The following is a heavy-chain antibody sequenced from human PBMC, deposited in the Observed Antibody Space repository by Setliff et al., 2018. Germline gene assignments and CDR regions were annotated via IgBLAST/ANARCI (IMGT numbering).Heavy chain of an antibody. Sequence: GASVKVSCKTSGFAFSAYYMNWVRQAPGQGLEWMGRMNPNSGGTNHAQNLQGRVAMTTDTSTSTAYMELRSLRSDDTAVYYCVRGSGPWVVVAIPFDRWGQGTLVTVSS. J-gene: IGHJ4*02. CDR3: VRGSGPWVVVAIPFDR. CDR2: MNPNSGGT. CDR1: GFAFSAYY. V-gene: IGHV1-2*06. D-gene: IGHD2-2*02.